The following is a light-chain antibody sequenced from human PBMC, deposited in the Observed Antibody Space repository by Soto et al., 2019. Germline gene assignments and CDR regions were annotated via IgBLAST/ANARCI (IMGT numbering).Light chain of an antibody. Sequence: QSALTQPASVSGSPGQSLTISCTGTNNDVGGYNYVSWYQQHPGKAPKLIIFEVLDRPSGISDRFSGSKSGDTASLTISGLQADDEADYYCSSYTSGNTWVFGGGTKLTVL. V-gene: IGLV2-14*01. CDR2: EVL. CDR3: SSYTSGNTWV. CDR1: NNDVGGYNY. J-gene: IGLJ3*02.